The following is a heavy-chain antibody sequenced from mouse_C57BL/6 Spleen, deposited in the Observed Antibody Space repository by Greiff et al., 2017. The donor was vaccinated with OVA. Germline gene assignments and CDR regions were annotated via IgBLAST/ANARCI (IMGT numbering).Heavy chain of an antibody. CDR3: ARSNYYGSSYPYFDY. CDR2: IDPSDRSP. Sequence: QVQLQQPGAELVMPGASVKLSCKASVYTFTSYWLPWVQPRPGQGLEWIGEIDPSDRSPNYNRKFKGKSTLTVEKSSSTAYMQLSSLTSEDSAVYYCARSNYYGSSYPYFDYWRQGTTLTVSS. CDR1: VYTFTSYW. J-gene: IGHJ2*01. D-gene: IGHD1-1*01. V-gene: IGHV1-69*01.